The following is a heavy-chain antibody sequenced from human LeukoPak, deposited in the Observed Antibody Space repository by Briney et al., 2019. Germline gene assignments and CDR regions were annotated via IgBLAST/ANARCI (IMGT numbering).Heavy chain of an antibody. CDR2: INHSGST. D-gene: IGHD3-3*01. J-gene: IGHJ4*02. CDR1: GGSFSGYY. V-gene: IGHV4-34*01. CDR3: ARPAYDFWSGYQYYFDY. Sequence: SETLSLTCAVYGGSFSGYYWSWIRQPPGKGLEWIGEINHSGSTNYNPSLKSRVTISVDTSKNQFSLKLSSVTAADTAVYYCARPAYDFWSGYQYYFDYWGQGTLVTVSS.